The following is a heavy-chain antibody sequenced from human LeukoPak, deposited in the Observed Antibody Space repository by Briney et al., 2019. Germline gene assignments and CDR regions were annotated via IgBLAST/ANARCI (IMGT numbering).Heavy chain of an antibody. Sequence: GGSLRLSCAASGFTVSSNYMSWVRQAPGKGLEWVSVIYSGGSTYYADSVKGRFTISRDNSKNTLYLQMNSLRAEDTALYYCAKDSGYSYGWIDYWGQGTLVTVSS. D-gene: IGHD5-18*01. CDR1: GFTVSSNY. V-gene: IGHV3-53*05. CDR3: AKDSGYSYGWIDY. CDR2: IYSGGST. J-gene: IGHJ4*02.